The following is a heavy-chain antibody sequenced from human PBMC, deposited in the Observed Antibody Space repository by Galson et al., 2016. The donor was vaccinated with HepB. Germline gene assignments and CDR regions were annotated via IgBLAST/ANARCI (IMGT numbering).Heavy chain of an antibody. J-gene: IGHJ4*02. Sequence: EWTGYIYYSGNTHYNPSLKSRITISIDTSKNQFSLKLSSVTAADTAVYYCARESSQYCSGGSCYVFDYWGQGTLVTVSS. V-gene: IGHV4-31*02. CDR3: ARESSQYCSGGSCYVFDY. CDR2: IYYSGNT. D-gene: IGHD2-15*01.